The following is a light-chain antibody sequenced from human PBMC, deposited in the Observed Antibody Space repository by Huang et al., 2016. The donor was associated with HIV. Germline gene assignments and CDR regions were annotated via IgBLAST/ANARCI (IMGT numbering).Light chain of an antibody. J-gene: IGKJ4*01. V-gene: IGKV2-30*02. CDR2: QVS. CDR1: QSRIHSNGNTY. Sequence: DVVLTQSPLYLSVTLGQPASISCRSSQSRIHSNGNTYLNWFPQRPGQSPRRLISQVSRRDSGVPDRCSGSGSGTDFTLKISRVEAEDVGVYYCMQGTHLFTFGGGTRVDIK. CDR3: MQGTHLFT.